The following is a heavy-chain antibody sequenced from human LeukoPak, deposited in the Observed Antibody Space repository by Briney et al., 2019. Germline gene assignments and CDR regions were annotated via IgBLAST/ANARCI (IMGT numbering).Heavy chain of an antibody. CDR1: GFTFTTYA. CDR3: AREIAAAGSFDY. Sequence: GGSLRLSCAASGFTFTTYAMSWVRQAPGKGLEWVSRINTDGSSTTYADSVKGRFTISRDNSKNTLYLQMNSLRAEDTAVYYCAREIAAAGSFDYWGQGTLVTVSS. V-gene: IGHV3-23*01. D-gene: IGHD6-13*01. CDR2: INTDGSST. J-gene: IGHJ4*02.